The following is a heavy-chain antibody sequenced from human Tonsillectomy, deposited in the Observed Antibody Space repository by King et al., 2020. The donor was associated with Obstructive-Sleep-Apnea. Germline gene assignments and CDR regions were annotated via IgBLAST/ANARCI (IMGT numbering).Heavy chain of an antibody. CDR2: ISVYTGNT. Sequence: QLVQSGDEVKKPGASVKVSCKASGYIFTSYGITWVRQAPGQGLEWLGWISVYTGNTDYAQKLQGRVTMTTDTSTSTAYMELRSLRSDDTAMYYCARGPYDILTGMDVWGQGTTVTVSS. J-gene: IGHJ6*02. CDR1: GYIFTSYG. D-gene: IGHD3-9*01. V-gene: IGHV1-18*01. CDR3: ARGPYDILTGMDV.